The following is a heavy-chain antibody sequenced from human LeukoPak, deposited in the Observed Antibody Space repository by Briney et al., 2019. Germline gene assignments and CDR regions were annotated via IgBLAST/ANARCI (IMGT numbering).Heavy chain of an antibody. Sequence: QAGGSLRLSCAASGFTFSSYAMSWVRQAPGKGLEWVSAISGSGGSTYYADSVKGRFTISRDNSKNTLYLQMNSLRAEDTAIYYCAKDDYYDSSGYYSPDYWGQGTLVTVSS. CDR2: ISGSGGST. J-gene: IGHJ4*02. V-gene: IGHV3-23*01. D-gene: IGHD3-22*01. CDR1: GFTFSSYA. CDR3: AKDDYYDSSGYYSPDY.